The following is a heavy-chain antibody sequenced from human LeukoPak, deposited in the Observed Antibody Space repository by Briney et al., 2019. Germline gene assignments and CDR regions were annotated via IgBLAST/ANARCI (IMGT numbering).Heavy chain of an antibody. Sequence: SETLSLTCTVSGYSISSAYYWGWIRQSPGKGLEWIGSFHYSGSTSYNPSLKSRVTISVDSSKNQFSLRLSSVTAADTAVYYCARGFWSRYYDYWGQGTLVTVSS. CDR2: FHYSGST. V-gene: IGHV4-38-2*02. J-gene: IGHJ4*02. D-gene: IGHD2-8*02. CDR1: GYSISSAYY. CDR3: ARGFWSRYYDY.